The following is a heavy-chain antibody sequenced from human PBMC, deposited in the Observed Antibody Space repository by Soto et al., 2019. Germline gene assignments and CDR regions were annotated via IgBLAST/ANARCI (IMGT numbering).Heavy chain of an antibody. CDR1: GYTFTSYY. D-gene: IGHD3-16*01. CDR2: INPSGDST. Sequence: ASVKVSCKASGYTFTSYYMHWVRQAPGQGLEWMGIINPSGDSTSYAQKFQGRVTMTRDTSTSTVYMELSSLRSEDTAVYYCARDGGFAITFGGVAYYYYGMDVWGQGTTVTVSS. J-gene: IGHJ6*02. CDR3: ARDGGFAITFGGVAYYYYGMDV. V-gene: IGHV1-46*01.